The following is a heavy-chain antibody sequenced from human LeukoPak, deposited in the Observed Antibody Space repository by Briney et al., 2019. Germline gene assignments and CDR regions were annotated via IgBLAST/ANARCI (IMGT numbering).Heavy chain of an antibody. V-gene: IGHV3-48*02. CDR3: ARDLISGDYTFDY. CDR2: ISSTSTTI. CDR1: GFTFSSFS. Sequence: GGSLRLSCAASGFTFSSFSMNWVRQAPGKGLEWVSYISSTSTTIYYADSVKGRFTVSRDNAKNSLCLQMNSLRDGDTAVYYCARDLISGDYTFDYWGQGALVTVSS. J-gene: IGHJ4*02. D-gene: IGHD4-11*01.